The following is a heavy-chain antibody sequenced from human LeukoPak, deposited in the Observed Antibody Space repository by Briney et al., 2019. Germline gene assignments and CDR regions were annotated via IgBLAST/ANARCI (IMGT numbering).Heavy chain of an antibody. D-gene: IGHD6-13*01. Sequence: ASVKVSCKASGYTFTSYDINWVRQATGQGLEWMGWMNPNSGNTGYAQKFQGRVTMTRNTSISTAYMELSSLRSEDTAVYYCARGRRRKYSSSWYGTTYWGQGTLVTVSS. CDR1: GYTFTSYD. J-gene: IGHJ4*02. CDR2: MNPNSGNT. V-gene: IGHV1-8*01. CDR3: ARGRRRKYSSSWYGTTY.